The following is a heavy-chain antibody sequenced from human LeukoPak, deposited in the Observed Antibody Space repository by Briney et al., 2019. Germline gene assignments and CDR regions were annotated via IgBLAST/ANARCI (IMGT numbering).Heavy chain of an antibody. CDR2: ISYDGSNK. Sequence: GGSLRLSCAASGFTFSSYAMHWVRQAPGKGLEWGAVISYDGSNKYYADSVKGRFTISRDNSKNTLYLQMNSLRAEDTAVYYCARSVATSPYYYYGMDVWGQGTTVTVSS. V-gene: IGHV3-30*04. J-gene: IGHJ6*02. CDR1: GFTFSSYA. CDR3: ARSVATSPYYYYGMDV. D-gene: IGHD5-12*01.